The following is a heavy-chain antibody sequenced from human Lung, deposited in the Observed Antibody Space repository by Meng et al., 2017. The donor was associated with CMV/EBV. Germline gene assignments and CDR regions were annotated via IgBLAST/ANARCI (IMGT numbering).Heavy chain of an antibody. CDR3: ARWTSGRCDY. CDR2: IRNKANRDTT. V-gene: IGHV3-72*01. CDR1: GFTCSDHY. Sequence: GGSLRLSCAASGFTCSDHYMDWVRQAPGKGLEWVGQIRNKANRDTTEYAASVKGRFTISRDDSRNSLYLQMNSLKTEDTAVYYCARWTSGRCDYWGQGTLVTVSS. J-gene: IGHJ4*02. D-gene: IGHD6-19*01.